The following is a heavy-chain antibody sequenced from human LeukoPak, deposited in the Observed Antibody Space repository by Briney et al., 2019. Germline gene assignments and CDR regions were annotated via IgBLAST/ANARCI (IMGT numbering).Heavy chain of an antibody. CDR2: IYTSGST. CDR1: GGSISSYY. CDR3: ARDADCSSTSCYWSSAFDI. D-gene: IGHD2-2*01. Sequence: SETLSLTCTVSGGSISSYYWSWIRQPAGKGLEWIGRIYTSGSTNYSPSLKSRVTMSVDTSKNQFSLKLSSVTAADTAVYYCARDADCSSTSCYWSSAFDIWGQGTMVTVSS. J-gene: IGHJ3*02. V-gene: IGHV4-4*07.